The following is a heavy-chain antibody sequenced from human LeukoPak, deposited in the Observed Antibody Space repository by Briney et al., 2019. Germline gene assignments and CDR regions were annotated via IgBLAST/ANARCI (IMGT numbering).Heavy chain of an antibody. CDR2: ISSSSSYI. CDR1: GFTFSSYG. D-gene: IGHD4-17*01. Sequence: GGSLRLSCAASGFTFSSYGMHWVRQAPGKGLEWVSSISSSSSYIYYGDSVKGRFTISRDNAKNSLYLQMNSLRAEDTAVYYCARDGAVTNGRYFDYWGQGTLVTVSS. V-gene: IGHV3-21*01. CDR3: ARDGAVTNGRYFDY. J-gene: IGHJ4*02.